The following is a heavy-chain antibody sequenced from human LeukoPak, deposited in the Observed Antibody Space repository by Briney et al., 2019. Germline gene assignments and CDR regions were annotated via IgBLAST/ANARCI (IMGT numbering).Heavy chain of an antibody. J-gene: IGHJ6*04. V-gene: IGHV3-49*04. D-gene: IGHD3-3*01. Sequence: PGGSLRLSCTASGFTFGDYSLSWVRQAPEKGLEWVGFIRRKGYGGTTEYAPSVKGRFIISRDDSKSTAYLQMNSLKTEDTAVYYCTRDHDFWSGPFDVWGKGTTVTVPS. CDR1: GFTFGDYS. CDR2: IRRKGYGGTT. CDR3: TRDHDFWSGPFDV.